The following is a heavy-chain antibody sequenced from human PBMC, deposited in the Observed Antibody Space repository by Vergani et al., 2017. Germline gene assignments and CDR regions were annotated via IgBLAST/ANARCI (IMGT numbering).Heavy chain of an antibody. V-gene: IGHV3-23*01. J-gene: IGHJ4*02. D-gene: IGHD3-10*01. CDR2: ISGSGGST. CDR3: AKAVTYYYGSGSSN. CDR1: GFTFSSYA. Sequence: VQLLESGGGLVQPGGSLRLSCAASGFTFSSYAMSWVRQAPGKGLEWVSAISGSGGSTYYADSVKGRFTISRDNAKNTLYLQMNSLRAEDTAVYYCAKAVTYYYGSGSSNWGQGTLVTVSS.